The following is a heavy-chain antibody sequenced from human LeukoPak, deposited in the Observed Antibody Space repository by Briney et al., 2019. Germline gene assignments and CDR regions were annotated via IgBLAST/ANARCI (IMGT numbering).Heavy chain of an antibody. V-gene: IGHV4-59*01. CDR3: ARVPVAAREYFDY. J-gene: IGHJ4*02. Sequence: PSETLSLTCSVSGDSISYYYWNWIRQPPGKGLEWIGYIYYSGSTNYNPSLKSRLTISLDTSKNQFSLKLTSVTPADTAVYYCARVPVAAREYFDYWGQGTLVTVSS. CDR1: GDSISYYY. CDR2: IYYSGST. D-gene: IGHD6-19*01.